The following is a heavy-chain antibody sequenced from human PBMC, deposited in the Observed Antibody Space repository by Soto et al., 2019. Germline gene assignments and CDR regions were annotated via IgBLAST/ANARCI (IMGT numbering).Heavy chain of an antibody. CDR3: VKGPYDSSGYYYNYFDY. J-gene: IGHJ4*02. Sequence: GGSLRLSCSASGFTFSSYAMHWVRQAPGKGLEYVSAISSNGGSTYYADSVKGRFTISRDNSKNTLYLQMSSLRAEDTAVYYCVKGPYDSSGYYYNYFDYWGQGTQVTVSS. CDR2: ISSNGGST. D-gene: IGHD3-22*01. V-gene: IGHV3-64D*06. CDR1: GFTFSSYA.